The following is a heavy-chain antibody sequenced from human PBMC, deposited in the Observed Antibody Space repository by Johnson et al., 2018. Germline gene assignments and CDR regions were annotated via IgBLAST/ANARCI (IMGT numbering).Heavy chain of an antibody. Sequence: QVQLVESGGGVVQXGRSLRLXCAASGFTFSNYAMHWVRQAPGKGLEWVAVISYDGSNKFYADSVKGRFTISRDNSKNTLYLQMNSLRAEDTAVYYCASPVYYYYGMDVWGQGTTVTVSS. CDR1: GFTFSNYA. J-gene: IGHJ6*02. CDR2: ISYDGSNK. V-gene: IGHV3-30*14. CDR3: ASPVYYYYGMDV.